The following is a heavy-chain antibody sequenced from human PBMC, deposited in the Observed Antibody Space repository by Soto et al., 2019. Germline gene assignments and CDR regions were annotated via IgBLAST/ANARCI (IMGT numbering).Heavy chain of an antibody. CDR3: ASFSSGLNYLECV. D-gene: IGHD3-3*01. Sequence: QVQLVQSGAEVRKPGSSVKVSCKASGGTFNRHAISWVRQAPGQGLEWMGGIIPMFGTANHAQKFQGRVTIIADEATRTAYMELSSLRSEDTAVYYCASFSSGLNYLECVWGQGTLVTVFS. V-gene: IGHV1-69*01. CDR1: GGTFNRHA. J-gene: IGHJ4*02. CDR2: IIPMFGTA.